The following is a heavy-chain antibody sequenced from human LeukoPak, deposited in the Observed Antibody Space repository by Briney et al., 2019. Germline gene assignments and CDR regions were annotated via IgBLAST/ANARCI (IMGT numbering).Heavy chain of an antibody. V-gene: IGHV3-9*01. CDR2: ISWNSGSI. D-gene: IGHD6-13*01. CDR1: GFTFDDYA. Sequence: PGGSLRLSCAASGFTFDDYAMHWVRQAPGKGLEWVLGISWNSGSIGYADSVKGRFTISRDNAKNSLYLQMNSLRAEDTALYYCAKDTGYSSSWEPFDYWGQGTLVTVSS. CDR3: AKDTGYSSSWEPFDY. J-gene: IGHJ4*02.